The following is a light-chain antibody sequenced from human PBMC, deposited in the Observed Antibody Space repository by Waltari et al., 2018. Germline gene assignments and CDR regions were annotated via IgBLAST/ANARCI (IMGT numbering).Light chain of an antibody. CDR3: QQYDNLPYT. J-gene: IGKJ2*01. Sequence: DIQMTQSPSSLSASVGDRVTITCQASQDISNYLNLYQQKPVKAPKLLIYDASNLKTGVPSRFSGSGSGTDFTFTISSLKPEDIATYYCQQYDNLPYTFGQGTKLEIK. CDR2: DAS. V-gene: IGKV1-33*01. CDR1: QDISNY.